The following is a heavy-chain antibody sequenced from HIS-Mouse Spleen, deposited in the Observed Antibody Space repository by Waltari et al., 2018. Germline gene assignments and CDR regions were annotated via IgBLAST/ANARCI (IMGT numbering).Heavy chain of an antibody. D-gene: IGHD3-10*01. V-gene: IGHV4-34*01. CDR3: ARRRIGYYFDY. CDR1: GGSFSGYY. CDR2: INHSGST. J-gene: IGHJ4*02. Sequence: QVQLQQWGAGLLKPSETLSLPCAVYGGSFSGYYWSWIRQPPGKGLEWIGEINHSGSTNYNPSLKSRVTISVDTSKNQFSLKLSSVTAADTAVYYCARRRIGYYFDYWGQGTLVTVSS.